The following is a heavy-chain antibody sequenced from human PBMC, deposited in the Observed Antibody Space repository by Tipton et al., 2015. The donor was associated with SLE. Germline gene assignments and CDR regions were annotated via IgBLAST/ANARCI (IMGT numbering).Heavy chain of an antibody. J-gene: IGHJ3*01. D-gene: IGHD4-23*01. CDR2: ISRSTVRS. V-gene: IGHV3-48*01. CDR3: VREVETTSGFDL. CDR1: GFSFSDYN. Sequence: GSLRLSCAASGFSFSDYNMNWVRQAPGKGLEWIAYISRSTVRSYYADSLKGRVTISRDNAKASLYLQMDSLRVDDTATYFCVREVETTSGFDLWGQGTVVAVSS.